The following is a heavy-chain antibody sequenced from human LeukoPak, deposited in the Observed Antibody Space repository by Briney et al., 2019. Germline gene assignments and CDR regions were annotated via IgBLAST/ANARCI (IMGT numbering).Heavy chain of an antibody. Sequence: HPGGSLRLSCAASGFTFSSYWMHWVRQAPGKGLVWVSRINKDRSSTTYADSVKGRFTISRDNAENTLYLQLSSLRGEDTAVYYCARPKDSGDSVVAFDSWGQGTLVTVSS. CDR2: INKDRSST. J-gene: IGHJ4*02. V-gene: IGHV3-74*01. CDR1: GFTFSSYW. D-gene: IGHD4-17*01. CDR3: ARPKDSGDSVVAFDS.